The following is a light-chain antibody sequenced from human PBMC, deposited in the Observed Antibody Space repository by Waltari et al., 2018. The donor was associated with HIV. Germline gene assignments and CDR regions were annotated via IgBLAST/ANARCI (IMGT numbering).Light chain of an antibody. V-gene: IGKV1-27*01. J-gene: IGKJ4*01. Sequence: DIQMTQSPSSLSASVGDRVTITCRASQGISNYLAWYQQKPGKVPKLLIYAAAGLQTGVQSRFRGSGSGTDFTLTIISLQPEDVATYYCQKYDSAPLTFGGGTKVEIK. CDR1: QGISNY. CDR2: AAA. CDR3: QKYDSAPLT.